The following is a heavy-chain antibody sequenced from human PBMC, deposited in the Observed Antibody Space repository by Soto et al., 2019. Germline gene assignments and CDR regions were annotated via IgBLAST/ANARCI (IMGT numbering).Heavy chain of an antibody. CDR3: ARDRAAARPGDQSVDY. V-gene: IGHV1-18*01. J-gene: IGHJ4*02. D-gene: IGHD6-6*01. Sequence: QVQLVQSGAEVKKPGASVKVSCKASGYTFTSYGISWVRQAPGQGLEWMGWISAYNGNTNYAQKLQGRVTMTTDTATSTAYMELRSLRSDDTAVYYCARDRAAARPGDQSVDYWGQGTLVTVSS. CDR2: ISAYNGNT. CDR1: GYTFTSYG.